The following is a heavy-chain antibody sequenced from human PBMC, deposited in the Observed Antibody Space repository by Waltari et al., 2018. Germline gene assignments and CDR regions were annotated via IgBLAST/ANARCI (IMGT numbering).Heavy chain of an antibody. CDR2: IIPILGIA. V-gene: IGHV1-69*04. CDR3: ARGLRIAADQGWFDP. J-gene: IGHJ5*02. Sequence: QVQLVQSGAEVKKPGSSVKVSCKASGGTFSSYAISWVRQAPGQGLEWMGGIIPILGIANYAQKFQGRVTITADESTSTAYMELSSLRSEDTAVYYCARGLRIAADQGWFDPWGQGTLVTVSS. D-gene: IGHD6-13*01. CDR1: GGTFSSYA.